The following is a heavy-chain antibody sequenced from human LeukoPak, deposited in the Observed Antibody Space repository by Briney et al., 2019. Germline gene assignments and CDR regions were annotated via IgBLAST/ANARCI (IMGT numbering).Heavy chain of an antibody. Sequence: SETLSLTCTVSGGSISSYYWSCIRQPAGKGLEWMGRIYTSGSTNYNPSPKSRVTISVDTSKNQFSLKLSPVTAADTAVYYCARHGYYDTTHEFDYWGQGTLVTVSS. D-gene: IGHD3-9*01. V-gene: IGHV4-4*07. J-gene: IGHJ4*02. CDR2: IYTSGST. CDR1: GGSISSYY. CDR3: ARHGYYDTTHEFDY.